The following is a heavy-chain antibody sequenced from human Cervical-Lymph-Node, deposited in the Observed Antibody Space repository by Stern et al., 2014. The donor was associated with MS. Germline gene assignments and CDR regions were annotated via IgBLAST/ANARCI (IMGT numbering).Heavy chain of an antibody. CDR3: ARGLWSFDS. CDR1: GYNFPSFW. J-gene: IGHJ4*02. D-gene: IGHD2-8*02. Sequence: QLVQSGAEVKKPGESLKISCKGSGYNFPSFWIGWVRQMPGKGLEWMGSIYPRDSHTTYSPSFQGQVTVSADKSINTAYLQWSGLKASDTAIYFCARGLWSFDSWGQGTLVTVSS. V-gene: IGHV5-51*01. CDR2: IYPRDSHT.